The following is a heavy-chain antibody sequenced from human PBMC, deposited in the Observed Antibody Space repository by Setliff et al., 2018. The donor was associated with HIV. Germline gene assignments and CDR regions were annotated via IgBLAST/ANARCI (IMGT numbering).Heavy chain of an antibody. J-gene: IGHJ4*02. CDR1: GYTFTSYG. Sequence: ASVKVSCKASGYTFTSYGISWVRQAPGQGLEWMGWISAYNSNTDYAQKLQGRVTLTTDTSTSTAYMELRSLRSDDTAVYYWARDPPSSGWYRADYWGQGTLVTVSS. V-gene: IGHV1-18*01. CDR3: ARDPPSSGWYRADY. D-gene: IGHD6-19*01. CDR2: ISAYNSNT.